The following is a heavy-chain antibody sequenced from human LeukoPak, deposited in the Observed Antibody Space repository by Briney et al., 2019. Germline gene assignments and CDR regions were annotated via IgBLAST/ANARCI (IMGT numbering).Heavy chain of an antibody. CDR3: ARGADTAMVRGTYYFDY. D-gene: IGHD5-18*01. V-gene: IGHV3-7*03. Sequence: GGALRLSCAASGFAFSSYWMSWVRQAPGKGLEWVANIKQGGSEKYYVDSVKGRFTISRDNAKNSLYLQMNSLRAEDTAVYYGARGADTAMVRGTYYFDYWPQGTVV. CDR2: IKQGGSEK. CDR1: GFAFSSYW. J-gene: IGHJ4*02.